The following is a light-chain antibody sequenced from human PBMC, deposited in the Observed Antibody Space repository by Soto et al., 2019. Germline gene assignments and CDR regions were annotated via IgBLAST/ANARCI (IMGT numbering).Light chain of an antibody. CDR2: GVT. CDR1: SSDVGGSDY. V-gene: IGLV2-14*03. CDR3: SSSATSTTSHVV. J-gene: IGLJ2*01. Sequence: QSALTQPASVSGSPGQSITISCNGTSSDVGGSDYVSWYQHHPGKAPKLMIYGVTNRPSGVSSRFSGSKSGNTASLTISGLQAEDEADYYCSSSATSTTSHVVFGGGTKLTVL.